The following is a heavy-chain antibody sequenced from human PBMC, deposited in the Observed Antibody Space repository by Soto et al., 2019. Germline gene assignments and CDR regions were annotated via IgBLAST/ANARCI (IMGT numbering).Heavy chain of an antibody. D-gene: IGHD3-22*01. V-gene: IGHV1-69*01. CDR1: GGTFSSYA. CDR3: ARAYYYDRSGYHAIDAFDI. Sequence: QVQLVQSGAEVKKTGSSVKVSCKASGGTFSSYAISWVRQAPGQGLEWMGGIIPIFGPANYAQKFQGRVTITAAEYTSTASMELSSLRSEDTAVYYCARAYYYDRSGYHAIDAFDIWGQGTMVTVSS. CDR2: IIPIFGPA. J-gene: IGHJ3*02.